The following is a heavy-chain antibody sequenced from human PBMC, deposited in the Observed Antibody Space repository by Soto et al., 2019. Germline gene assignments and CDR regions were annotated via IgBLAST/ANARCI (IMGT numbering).Heavy chain of an antibody. CDR3: ASHVSCSGGSCQYDAFAI. CDR1: EFTVSGHA. V-gene: IGHV3-23*01. CDR2: ITADGGT. J-gene: IGHJ3*02. D-gene: IGHD2-15*01. Sequence: GGSLRLSCEGSEFTVSGHAMTWIRRAPGKGPEWVSTITADGGTYYADSVKGRFAMSRDTSENTLYLQMNSLGAEDTAAYYCASHVSCSGGSCQYDAFAIRGQGTMVTVSS.